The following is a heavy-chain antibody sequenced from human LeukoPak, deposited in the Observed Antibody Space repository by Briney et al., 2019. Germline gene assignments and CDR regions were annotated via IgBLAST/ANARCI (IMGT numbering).Heavy chain of an antibody. V-gene: IGHV3-43*02. J-gene: IGHJ4*02. CDR1: GFMFHDYA. CDR2: ISGDGGST. Sequence: GGSLGLSCAAPGFMFHDYAIHWVRQAPGKGLEWVSLISGDGGSTFYADSVKGRFTISRDNSKNSLYLQMNSLGSDDTALYYCARESESSGWYDYWGQGTLVTVSS. CDR3: ARESESSGWYDY. D-gene: IGHD6-19*01.